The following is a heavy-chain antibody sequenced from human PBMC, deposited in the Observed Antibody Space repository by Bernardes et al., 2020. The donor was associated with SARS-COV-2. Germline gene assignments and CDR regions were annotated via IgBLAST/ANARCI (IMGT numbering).Heavy chain of an antibody. J-gene: IGHJ5*02. V-gene: IGHV4-59*01. D-gene: IGHD3-16*01. Sequence: TLSLTCTVSGGSITSYNWNWVRQSPGQGLEWIGYIYHSGDHNYTPSFGNRVTISVDTSKNQFSLKLMSVTSADTAMYFCATRKVGDGSDPGNNWLDPWGQGALVTVSS. CDR2: IYHSGDH. CDR3: ATRKVGDGSDPGNNWLDP. CDR1: GGSITSYN.